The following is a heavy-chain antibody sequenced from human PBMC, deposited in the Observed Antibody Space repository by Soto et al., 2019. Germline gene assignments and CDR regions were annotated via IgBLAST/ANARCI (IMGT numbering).Heavy chain of an antibody. D-gene: IGHD3-22*01. J-gene: IGHJ4*02. Sequence: EVQLVESGGGLVKPGGSLRLSCAASGFTFSTYNMNWVRQAPGKGLEWVSSISSSSSYIYYADSVKGRFTISRDNAKNSLYLKMSGLRAEDTAVYYCASHPRDSSGYWYYFDYWGQGTLVTVSS. CDR1: GFTFSTYN. V-gene: IGHV3-21*06. CDR3: ASHPRDSSGYWYYFDY. CDR2: ISSSSSYI.